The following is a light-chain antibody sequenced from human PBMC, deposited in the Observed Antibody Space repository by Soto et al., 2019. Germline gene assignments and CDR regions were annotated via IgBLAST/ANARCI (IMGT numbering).Light chain of an antibody. Sequence: DIQMTQSPSTLAASVGDRVTITCRASQSISNRLAWYQQKPGKAPKVLIYDDSNLESGVPSRFTGSGSGTEFILTISSLQPDDFATYYCQHYGAMWTFGQGTRVEIK. CDR1: QSISNR. CDR2: DDS. V-gene: IGKV1-5*01. CDR3: QHYGAMWT. J-gene: IGKJ1*01.